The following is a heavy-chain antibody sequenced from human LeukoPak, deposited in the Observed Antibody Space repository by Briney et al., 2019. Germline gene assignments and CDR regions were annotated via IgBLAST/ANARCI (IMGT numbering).Heavy chain of an antibody. CDR1: GYTFTSYG. V-gene: IGHV1-18*01. J-gene: IGHJ4*02. Sequence: EASVKVSCKASGYTFTSYGVSWVRQAPGQGLEWMGWISAYNGNTNYAQKLQGRVTMTTDTSTSTAYMELRSLRSDDTAVYYCARAPYYYGDFDYWGQGTLVTVSS. CDR3: ARAPYYYGDFDY. D-gene: IGHD3-10*01. CDR2: ISAYNGNT.